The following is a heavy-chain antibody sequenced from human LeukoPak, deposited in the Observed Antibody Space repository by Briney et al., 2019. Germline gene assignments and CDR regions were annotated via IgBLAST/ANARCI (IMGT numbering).Heavy chain of an antibody. Sequence: GGSLRLSCAASGFTFSSYSMNWVRQAPGKGLEWVSYISSISSTIYYADSVKGRFTISRDNAKNSLYLQMNSLRAEDTAVYYCARDRGIAVAGGDYWGQGTLVTVSS. J-gene: IGHJ4*02. V-gene: IGHV3-48*01. CDR3: ARDRGIAVAGGDY. CDR1: GFTFSSYS. D-gene: IGHD6-19*01. CDR2: ISSISSTI.